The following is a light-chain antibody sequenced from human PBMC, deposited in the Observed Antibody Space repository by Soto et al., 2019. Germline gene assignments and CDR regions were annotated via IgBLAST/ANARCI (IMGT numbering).Light chain of an antibody. J-gene: IGKJ1*01. CDR1: QSVTSSY. Sequence: EIVLTQSPGTLSLSPGERATLSCRASQSVTSSYLAWYQQKPGQAPRLLMYGASSRATGIPDRFSGSGSGTDFTLTISRLEPEDSAVYYCLQYGSSPRTFGQGTKVEIK. CDR3: LQYGSSPRT. V-gene: IGKV3-20*01. CDR2: GAS.